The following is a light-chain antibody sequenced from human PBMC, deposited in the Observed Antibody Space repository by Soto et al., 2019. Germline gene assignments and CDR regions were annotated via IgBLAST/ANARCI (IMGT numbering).Light chain of an antibody. J-gene: IGLJ1*01. CDR2: SNY. CDR1: SSNIGSKT. CDR3: SSYAGSNNLGV. V-gene: IGLV1-44*01. Sequence: QCVLTQPPSASGTPGQRLTISCSGSSSNIGSKTVNWYQQLPGTAPKLLIYSNYQRPSGVPDRFSGSKSGTSASLTVSGLQAEDEADYYCSSYAGSNNLGVFGTGTKVTVL.